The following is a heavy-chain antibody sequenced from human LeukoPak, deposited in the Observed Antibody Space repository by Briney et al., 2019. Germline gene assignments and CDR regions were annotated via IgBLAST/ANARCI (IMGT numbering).Heavy chain of an antibody. J-gene: IGHJ4*02. CDR1: GFTFSSYS. Sequence: GGSLRLSCAASGFTFSSYSMNWVRQAPGKGLEWVAFIRYDGSNKYYADSVKGRFTISRDNSKNTLYLQMNSLRAEDTAVYYCAKGQYYYDSSGYLYYWGQGTLVTVSS. V-gene: IGHV3-30*02. CDR3: AKGQYYYDSSGYLYY. D-gene: IGHD3-22*01. CDR2: IRYDGSNK.